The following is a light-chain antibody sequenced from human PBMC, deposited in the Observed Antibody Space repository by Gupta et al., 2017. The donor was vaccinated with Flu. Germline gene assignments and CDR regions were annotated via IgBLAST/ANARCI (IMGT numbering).Light chain of an antibody. Sequence: LLSSPGGDSTPTTSARKQSSSTYLNWYQQKPGQAPRLLIYGASTRPTGIPDRFSGSGSGTDFTLSINSLQPDDFATYYCQQTCSSPYTFGQGTKVEIK. J-gene: IGKJ1*01. CDR3: QQTCSSPYT. CDR1: KQSSSTY. CDR2: GAS. V-gene: IGKV3D-7*01.